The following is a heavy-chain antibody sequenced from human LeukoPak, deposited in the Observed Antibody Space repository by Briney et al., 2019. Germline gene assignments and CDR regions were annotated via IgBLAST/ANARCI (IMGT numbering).Heavy chain of an antibody. D-gene: IGHD3-3*01. J-gene: IGHJ4*02. CDR2: IWFDGSVK. Sequence: GGSLRLSCAASGFTFNTYGMHWVRQAPRQGLEWVAAIWFDGSVKHYSDAVKGRFTISRDNSLNTLYLQMNSLRVEETAIYYCAKDTGVQFLEPAFWGQGTLVTVSS. CDR3: AKDTGVQFLEPAF. CDR1: GFTFNTYG. V-gene: IGHV3-33*06.